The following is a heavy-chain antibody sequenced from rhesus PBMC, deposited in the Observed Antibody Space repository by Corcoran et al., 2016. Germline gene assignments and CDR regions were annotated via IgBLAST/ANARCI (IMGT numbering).Heavy chain of an antibody. CDR2: NKPRNGNQ. Sequence: QVQLVQSGAEVKKPGASVKLSCKASGYTFTSYYINWVRQAPGQVLEWMGWNKPRNGNQGYEKKFQGRVTMTRDTSTSTAYMELSSLRSEDTAVYYCTREQLSVYFDFWGQGALVTVSS. J-gene: IGHJ1*01. D-gene: IGHD4-29*01. CDR1: GYTFTSYY. CDR3: TREQLSVYFDF. V-gene: IGHV1S9*01.